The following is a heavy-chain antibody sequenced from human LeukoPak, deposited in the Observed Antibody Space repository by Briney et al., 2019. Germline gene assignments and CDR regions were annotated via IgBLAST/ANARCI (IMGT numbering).Heavy chain of an antibody. CDR1: GGSIRSYY. CDR2: IYYSGRT. CDR3: ARQIRTYSSGWYNWFDP. D-gene: IGHD6-19*01. Sequence: PSETLSLTCTVSGGSIRSYYWSWIRQSPGKGLEWIGCIYYSGRTDYNPSLKSRVTISVDTSKNQFSLKLSSVTAADTAVYYCARQIRTYSSGWYNWFDPWGQGTLVTVSS. J-gene: IGHJ5*02. V-gene: IGHV4-59*08.